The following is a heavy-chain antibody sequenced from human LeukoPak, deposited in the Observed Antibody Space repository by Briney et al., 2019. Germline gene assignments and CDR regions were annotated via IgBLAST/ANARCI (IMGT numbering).Heavy chain of an antibody. Sequence: PGGSLRLSCAASGVTFSDYYMSWIRQAPGRGLEWVSYITSSGSTIYYADSVKGRFTISRDNAKNSLYLQMNSLRAEDTAFYYCARGHNSRAGVTDCCPLDFWGQGTLVTVSS. V-gene: IGHV3-11*04. CDR1: GVTFSDYY. J-gene: IGHJ4*02. CDR3: ARGHNSRAGVTDCCPLDF. D-gene: IGHD2-21*02. CDR2: ITSSGSTI.